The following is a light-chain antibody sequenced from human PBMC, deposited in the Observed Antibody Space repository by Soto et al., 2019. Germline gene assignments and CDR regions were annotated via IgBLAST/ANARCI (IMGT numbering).Light chain of an antibody. Sequence: DIQMTQSPSSLSASVGDRVTITCRASQSISSYLNWYQQKPGKAPKLLIYAASSLQSGVPSRFSGSGSGTDFTLTISSLQPEDFATYYCQQSYSSFGGGTKADIK. CDR1: QSISSY. J-gene: IGKJ4*01. V-gene: IGKV1-39*01. CDR2: AAS. CDR3: QQSYSS.